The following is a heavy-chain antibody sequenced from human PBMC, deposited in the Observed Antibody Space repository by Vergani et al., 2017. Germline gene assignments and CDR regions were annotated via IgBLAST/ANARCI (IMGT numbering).Heavy chain of an antibody. Sequence: EVQLLESGGGLVQPGGSLRLSCAASGFTFSSYAMSWVRQAPGKGLEWVSAISGSGGSTYYADSVKGRFTISRDNSKNTLYLQMNRLRAEDTAVYYCAKGGTYYDFWSGYSTVTYFDYWGQGTLVTVSS. CDR2: ISGSGGST. J-gene: IGHJ4*02. D-gene: IGHD3-3*01. CDR1: GFTFSSYA. V-gene: IGHV3-23*01. CDR3: AKGGTYYDFWSGYSTVTYFDY.